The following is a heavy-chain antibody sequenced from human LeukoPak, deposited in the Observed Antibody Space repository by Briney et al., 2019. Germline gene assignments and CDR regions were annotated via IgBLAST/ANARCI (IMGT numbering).Heavy chain of an antibody. V-gene: IGHV3-7*04. CDR1: GFTFSSYW. D-gene: IGHD2-21*01. CDR2: IKQDGSEK. CDR3: ARGVYSFTNWFDP. J-gene: IGHJ5*02. Sequence: GGALKLSCAAPGFTFSSYWMGWVRQAPEKGLEGGANIKQDGSEKYYVDSVKGRFTISRDNAKNSLYLQMNSLRAEDTAVYYCARGVYSFTNWFDPWGQGTLVTVSS.